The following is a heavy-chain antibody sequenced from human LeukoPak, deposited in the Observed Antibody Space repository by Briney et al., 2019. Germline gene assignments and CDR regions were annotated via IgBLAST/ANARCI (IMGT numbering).Heavy chain of an antibody. D-gene: IGHD6-19*01. CDR2: ISSSSSYI. CDR1: GFTFSSYS. V-gene: IGHV3-21*01. Sequence: GGSLRLSCAASGFTFSSYSMNWVRQAPGKGLEWVSSISSSSSYIYYADSVKGRFTISRDNAKNSLYLQMNSLRAEDTAVYYCAKTAVAGWANAFDIWGQGTMVTVSS. CDR3: AKTAVAGWANAFDI. J-gene: IGHJ3*02.